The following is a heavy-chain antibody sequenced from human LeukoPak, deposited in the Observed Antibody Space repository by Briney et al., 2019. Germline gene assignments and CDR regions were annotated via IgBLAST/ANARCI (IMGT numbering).Heavy chain of an antibody. CDR3: ARGWGYYDY. D-gene: IGHD3-22*01. Sequence: PGGSLRLSCAASGFTFSSIEMNWVRQAPGKGLEWLSYISSGGAIYYADSVKGRFTISRDNAKNSLYLQMNSPRAEDTAVYYCARGWGYYDYWGQGALVTVSS. V-gene: IGHV3-48*03. J-gene: IGHJ4*02. CDR1: GFTFSSIE. CDR2: ISSGGAI.